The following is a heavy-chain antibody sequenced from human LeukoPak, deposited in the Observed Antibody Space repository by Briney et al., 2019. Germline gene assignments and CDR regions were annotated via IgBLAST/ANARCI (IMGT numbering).Heavy chain of an antibody. CDR3: ARGGKRAVAGTRSPQYFQH. V-gene: IGHV3-30*04. D-gene: IGHD6-19*01. CDR1: GFTFSSYA. J-gene: IGHJ1*01. Sequence: GGSLRLSCAASGFTFSSYAMHWVRQAPGKGLEWVAVISYDGSNKYYADSVKGRFTISRDNSKNTLYVQMNSLRAEDPAVYYCARGGKRAVAGTRSPQYFQHWGQGTLVTVSS. CDR2: ISYDGSNK.